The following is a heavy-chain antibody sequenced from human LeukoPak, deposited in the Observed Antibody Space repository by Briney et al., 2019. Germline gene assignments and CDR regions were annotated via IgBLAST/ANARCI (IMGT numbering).Heavy chain of an antibody. D-gene: IGHD2-21*02. V-gene: IGHV3-23*01. Sequence: GGSLRLSCAASGFTFSSYGMSWVRQAPGKGLEWVSAISGSGGSTYYADSVKGRFTISRDNSKNTLYLQMNSLRAEDTAVYYCAKVSSPYCGGDCSPFDYWGQGTLVTVSS. J-gene: IGHJ4*02. CDR3: AKVSSPYCGGDCSPFDY. CDR2: ISGSGGST. CDR1: GFTFSSYG.